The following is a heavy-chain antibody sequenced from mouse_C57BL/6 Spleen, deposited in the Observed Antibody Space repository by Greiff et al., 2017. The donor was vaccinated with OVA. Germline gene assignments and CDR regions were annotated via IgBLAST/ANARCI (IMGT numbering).Heavy chain of an antibody. CDR1: GYTFTSYW. V-gene: IGHV1-64*01. D-gene: IGHD2-13*01. CDR3: ASRGEGYFDY. J-gene: IGHJ2*01. CDR2: IQPNSGST. Sequence: VQLQQPGAELVKPGASVKLSCKASGYTFTSYWMHWVKQRSGQGLEWIGMIQPNSGSTNYNEKFKNKATLTVDKSSSTAYMQLSSLTSEDSAVYFCASRGEGYFDYWGQGTTLTVSS.